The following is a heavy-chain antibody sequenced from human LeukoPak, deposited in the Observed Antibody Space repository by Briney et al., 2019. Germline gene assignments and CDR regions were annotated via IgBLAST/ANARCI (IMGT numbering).Heavy chain of an antibody. V-gene: IGHV4-59*01. J-gene: IGHJ5*02. D-gene: IGHD3-10*01. CDR2: IYYSGST. CDR1: GGSISSYY. CDR3: ARDPGVRGVYYNYFDP. Sequence: SETLSLTCTVSGGSISSYYWSWIRQPPGKGLEWIGYIYYSGSTNYNPSLKSRVTISVDTSKNQFSLKLSSVTAADTAVYYCARDPGVRGVYYNYFDPLGQGTLVTVSS.